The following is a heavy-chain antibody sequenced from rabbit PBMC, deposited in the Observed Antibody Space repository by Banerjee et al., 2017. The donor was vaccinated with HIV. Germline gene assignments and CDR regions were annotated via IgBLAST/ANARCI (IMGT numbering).Heavy chain of an antibody. CDR3: ARAGDYSYYGL. CDR1: GFSFSNNA. Sequence: QEQLVESGGGLVQPEGSLTLTCTASGFSFSNNAMCWVRQAPGKGLEWIGCIYTGATYYASWVNGRFTSSKASSTTVTLQMTSLTAADTATYFCARAGDYSYYGLRGPGTLVTVS. CDR2: IYTGAT. V-gene: IGHV1S47*01. D-gene: IGHD8-1*01. J-gene: IGHJ6*01.